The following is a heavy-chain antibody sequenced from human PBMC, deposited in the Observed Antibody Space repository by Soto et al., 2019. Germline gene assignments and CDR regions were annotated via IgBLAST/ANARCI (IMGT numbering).Heavy chain of an antibody. CDR3: ASMAIFYQRTAMSVY. CDR1: GFTFDDFA. J-gene: IGHJ4*02. Sequence: EVQLLESGGGLVQPGVSLRLSCAASGFTFDDFAMTWVRQAPGKGLEWNSTIAASGISTYYAASVKGRFTISRENSKKMLYLQMKSLRADDTAVYNCASMAIFYQRTAMSVYWGQATLVTVPS. V-gene: IGHV3-23*01. D-gene: IGHD5-18*01. CDR2: IAASGIST.